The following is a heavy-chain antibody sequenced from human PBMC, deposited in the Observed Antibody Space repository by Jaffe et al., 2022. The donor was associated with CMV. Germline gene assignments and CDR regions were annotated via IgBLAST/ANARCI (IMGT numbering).Heavy chain of an antibody. D-gene: IGHD1-7*01. CDR1: GGTFSSYA. CDR2: IIPILGIA. J-gene: IGHJ5*02. V-gene: IGHV1-69*09. Sequence: QVQLVQSGAEVKKPGSSVKVSCKASGGTFSSYAISWVRQAPGQGLEWMGRIIPILGIANYAQKFQGRVTITADKSTSTAYMELSSLRSEDTAVYYCARDRRITGTSRNNWFDPWGQGTLVTVSS. CDR3: ARDRRITGTSRNNWFDP.